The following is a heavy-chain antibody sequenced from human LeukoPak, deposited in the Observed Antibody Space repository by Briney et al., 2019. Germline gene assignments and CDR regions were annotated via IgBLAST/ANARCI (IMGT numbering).Heavy chain of an antibody. J-gene: IGHJ5*02. Sequence: ASVKVSCKASGGTFSSYAISWVRQAPGQGLEWMGWISAYNGNTNYAQKLQGRVTMTTDTSTSTAYMELRSLRSDDTAVYYCARAPLAYSSSWYSWFDPWGQGTLVTVSS. D-gene: IGHD6-13*01. CDR1: GGTFSSYA. CDR3: ARAPLAYSSSWYSWFDP. V-gene: IGHV1-18*01. CDR2: ISAYNGNT.